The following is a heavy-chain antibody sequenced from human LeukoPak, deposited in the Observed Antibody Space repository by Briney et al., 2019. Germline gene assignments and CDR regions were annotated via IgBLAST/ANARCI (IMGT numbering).Heavy chain of an antibody. CDR2: ISYDGSNK. CDR3: ARLGSGWSFDY. J-gene: IGHJ4*02. V-gene: IGHV3-30-3*01. D-gene: IGHD6-19*01. Sequence: GRSLRLSCAASGFTFSSYAMHWVRQAPGKGLEWVAVISYDGSNKYYADSVKGRFTISRDNSKNTLYLQMNSLRAEDTAVYYCARLGSGWSFDYWGQGDLVTVSS. CDR1: GFTFSSYA.